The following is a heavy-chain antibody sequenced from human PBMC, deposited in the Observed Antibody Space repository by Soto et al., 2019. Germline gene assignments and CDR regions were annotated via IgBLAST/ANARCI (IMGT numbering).Heavy chain of an antibody. J-gene: IGHJ6*02. CDR3: AKEPLVTIFGVVYYYGMDV. CDR2: ISYDGSNK. D-gene: IGHD3-3*01. V-gene: IGHV3-30*18. Sequence: QVQLVESGGGVVQPGRSLRLSCAASGFTFSSYGMHWVRQAPGKGLEWVAVISYDGSNKYYADSVKGRFTISRDNSKNTLYLQMNSLRAEDTAVYYCAKEPLVTIFGVVYYYGMDVWGQGTTVTVSS. CDR1: GFTFSSYG.